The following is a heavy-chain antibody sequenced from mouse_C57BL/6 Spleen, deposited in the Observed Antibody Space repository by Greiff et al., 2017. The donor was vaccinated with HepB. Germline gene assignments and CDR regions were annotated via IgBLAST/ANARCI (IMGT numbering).Heavy chain of an antibody. CDR2: IYPGDGDT. CDR3: ARSYYGSSYDYYAMDY. D-gene: IGHD1-1*01. CDR1: GYAFSSYW. Sequence: VQLQQSGAELVKPGASVKISCKASGYAFSSYWMNWVKQRPGKGLEWIGQIYPGDGDTNYNGKFTGKATLTADKSSSTAYMQLSSLTSEDSAVYFCARSYYGSSYDYYAMDYWGQGTSVTVSS. J-gene: IGHJ4*01. V-gene: IGHV1-80*01.